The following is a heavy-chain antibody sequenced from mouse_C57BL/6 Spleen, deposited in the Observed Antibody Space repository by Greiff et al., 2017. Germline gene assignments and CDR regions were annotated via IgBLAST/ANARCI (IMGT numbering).Heavy chain of an antibody. CDR1: GYTFTDYN. CDR2: INPNNGGT. J-gene: IGHJ2*01. D-gene: IGHD1-1*01. Sequence: VQLQQSGPELVKPGASVKMSCKASGYTFTDYNMHWVKQSHGKSLEWIGYINPNNGGTSYNQKFKGKATLTVNKSSSTAYMELRSLTSEDSAVYYCARFYYYGSSYGADYWGQGTTLTVSS. V-gene: IGHV1-22*01. CDR3: ARFYYYGSSYGADY.